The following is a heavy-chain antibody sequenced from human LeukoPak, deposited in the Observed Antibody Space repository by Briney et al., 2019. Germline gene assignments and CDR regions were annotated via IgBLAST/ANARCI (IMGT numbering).Heavy chain of an antibody. D-gene: IGHD3-22*01. CDR2: ISSSGSTI. J-gene: IGHJ4*02. V-gene: IGHV3-11*01. CDR1: RFTFSDYY. CDR3: ARVQYYYDSSGYCLDY. Sequence: GGSLRLSCAASRFTFSDYYMSWIRQAPGKGLEWVSYISSSGSTIYYADSVKGRFTISRDNAKNSLYLQMNSLRAEDTAVYYCARVQYYYDSSGYCLDYWGQGTLVTVSS.